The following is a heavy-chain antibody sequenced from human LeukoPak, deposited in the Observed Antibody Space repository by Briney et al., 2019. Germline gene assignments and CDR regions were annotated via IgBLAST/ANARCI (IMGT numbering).Heavy chain of an antibody. V-gene: IGHV7-4-1*02. D-gene: IGHD3-9*01. J-gene: IGHJ6*02. Sequence: ASVKVSCKASGYTFTSYAVNWVRQAPGQGLEWMGWINTNTGNPTYAQGFTGRFVFSLDTSVSTAYLQISSLKAEDTAVYYCASETYYDILTGPDYYYGMDVWGQGTTVTVSS. CDR1: GYTFTSYA. CDR2: INTNTGNP. CDR3: ASETYYDILTGPDYYYGMDV.